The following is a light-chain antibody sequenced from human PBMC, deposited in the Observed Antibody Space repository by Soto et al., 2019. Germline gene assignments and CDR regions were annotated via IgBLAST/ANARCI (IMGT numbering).Light chain of an antibody. J-gene: IGKJ5*01. Sequence: EIVFTQSPGTLSLSPGERATLSCRASQSVSNNYLAWYQQKPGQAPRRLIYGASSRATGIPDRFSGSGSGTDFTLTISXLEPEDFAVYYCQQHGSSPTFGEGTRLEIK. CDR2: GAS. CDR1: QSVSNNY. V-gene: IGKV3-20*01. CDR3: QQHGSSPT.